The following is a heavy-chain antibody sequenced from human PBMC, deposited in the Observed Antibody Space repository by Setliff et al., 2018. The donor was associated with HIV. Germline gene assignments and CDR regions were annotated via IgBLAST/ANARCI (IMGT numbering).Heavy chain of an antibody. CDR1: GGSFTSYT. J-gene: IGHJ5*02. CDR3: ARERPGDHYESTGYQLADWFDP. V-gene: IGHV1-69*04. CDR2: IIPIVTIA. Sequence: SVKVSCKASGGSFTSYTFSWVRQAPGQGLEWMGRIIPIVTIAHYAEQFVGRVTITADKSTSTTYMEVSSLRSEDTVVYYCARERPGDHYESTGYQLADWFDPWGQGTLVTV. D-gene: IGHD3-22*01.